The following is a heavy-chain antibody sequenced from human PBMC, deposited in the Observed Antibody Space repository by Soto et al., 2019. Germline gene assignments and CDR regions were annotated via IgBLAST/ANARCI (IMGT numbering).Heavy chain of an antibody. CDR2: ISAYNGNT. D-gene: IGHD6-13*01. J-gene: IGHJ6*02. CDR1: GYTFTSYG. CDR3: ARDSSSWYGAMYYYGMDV. V-gene: IGHV1-18*04. Sequence: GASVKVSCKASGYTFTSYGISWVRQAPGQGLEWMGWISAYNGNTNYAQKLQGRVTMTTDTSTSTAYMELRSLRSDDTAVYYCARDSSSWYGAMYYYGMDVWGQGTTVTVSS.